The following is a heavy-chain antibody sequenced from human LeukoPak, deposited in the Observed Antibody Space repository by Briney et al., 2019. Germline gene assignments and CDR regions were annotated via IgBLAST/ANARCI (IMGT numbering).Heavy chain of an antibody. Sequence: SETLSLTCTVSGGSISSGSYYWSWIRQPAGKGLEWIGRIYTSGSTNYNPSLKSRVTISVDTSKNQFSLKLSSVTAADTAVYYCAREKAAPGAYYYYYMDVWGKGTTVTVSS. V-gene: IGHV4-61*02. J-gene: IGHJ6*03. CDR1: GGSISSGSYY. CDR3: AREKAAPGAYYYYYMDV. CDR2: IYTSGST. D-gene: IGHD2-8*02.